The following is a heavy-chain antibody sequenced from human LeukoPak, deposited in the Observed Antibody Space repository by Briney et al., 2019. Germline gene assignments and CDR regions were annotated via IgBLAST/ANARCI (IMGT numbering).Heavy chain of an antibody. CDR3: ARGTYGDYSFDF. V-gene: IGHV3-21*01. J-gene: IGHJ4*02. CDR1: GFTFSSYS. D-gene: IGHD4-17*01. CDR2: ISSSNSYI. Sequence: GGSLRLSCAASGFTFSSYSMNWVRQAPGKGLEWVSSISSSNSYIYSADSVKGRFTISRDNAKNSLYLHMNSLRAEDTAVYYCARGTYGDYSFDFWGQGTPVTVSS.